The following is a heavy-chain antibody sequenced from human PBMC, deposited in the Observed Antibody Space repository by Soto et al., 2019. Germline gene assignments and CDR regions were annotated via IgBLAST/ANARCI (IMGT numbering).Heavy chain of an antibody. CDR2: MKEDGGEI. J-gene: IGHJ4*02. CDR1: GFTFSYYW. Sequence: PRLSCAASGFTFSYYWMSWVRQAPGKGLEWVANMKEDGGEINYVDSVKGRFTISRDNAKNSLYLQMNSLRVEDTAVYYCVRDRGYSTFDYWGQGTPVTVSS. D-gene: IGHD4-4*01. V-gene: IGHV3-7*03. CDR3: VRDRGYSTFDY.